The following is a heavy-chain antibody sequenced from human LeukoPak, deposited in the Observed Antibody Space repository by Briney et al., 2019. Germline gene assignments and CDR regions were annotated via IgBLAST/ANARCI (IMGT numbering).Heavy chain of an antibody. D-gene: IGHD6-13*01. Sequence: SETLSLTCAVSGDSISSYCWSWIRQPPGRGLEWIGYIYSSGTTNYNPSLKSRVTISVGTSKNQFSLKLSSVTAADTAVYYCARLRIAAAGTPTSVYYFDYWGQGTLVTVSS. CDR1: GDSISSYC. CDR3: ARLRIAAAGTPTSVYYFDY. J-gene: IGHJ4*02. V-gene: IGHV4-4*09. CDR2: IYSSGTT.